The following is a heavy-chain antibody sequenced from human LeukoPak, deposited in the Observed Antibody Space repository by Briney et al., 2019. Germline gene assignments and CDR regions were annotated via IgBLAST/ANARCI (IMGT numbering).Heavy chain of an antibody. D-gene: IGHD3-22*01. CDR3: ARDPPYYYDSSGYHY. J-gene: IGHJ4*02. V-gene: IGHV3-66*01. CDR1: GFTVSSNY. CDR2: IYSGGST. Sequence: GGSLRLSCAASGFTVSSNYMSWVRQAPGKGLEWVSVIYSGGSTYYADSVKGRLTISRDNSKNTLYLQMNSLRAEDTAVYYCARDPPYYYDSSGYHYWGQGTLVTVSS.